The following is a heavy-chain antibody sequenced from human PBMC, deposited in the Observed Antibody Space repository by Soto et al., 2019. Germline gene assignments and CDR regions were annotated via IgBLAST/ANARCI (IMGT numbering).Heavy chain of an antibody. D-gene: IGHD2-2*01. J-gene: IGHJ3*02. CDR2: IWYDGSNK. V-gene: IGHV3-33*01. CDR3: ARVHCSSTSCYVDAFDI. Sequence: GGSPRLSCAASGFTFSSYGMHWVRQAPGKGLEWVAVIWYDGSNKYYADSVKGRFTISRDNSKNTLYLQMNSLRAEDTAVYYCARVHCSSTSCYVDAFDIWGQGTMVTVSS. CDR1: GFTFSSYG.